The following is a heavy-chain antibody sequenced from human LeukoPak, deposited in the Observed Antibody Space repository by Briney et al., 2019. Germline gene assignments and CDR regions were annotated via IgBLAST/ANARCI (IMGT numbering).Heavy chain of an antibody. Sequence: SQTLSLACAISGDSVSSNSAAWNWIRQSPSRGLERLGRTYYRSKWYNDYAVSVKSRITINPDTSKNQFSLQLNSVTPEDTGVYYCARDGAHQPGGYGDYYFDYWGPGTLVTVSS. D-gene: IGHD5-12*01. CDR3: ARDGAHQPGGYGDYYFDY. V-gene: IGHV6-1*01. CDR1: GDSVSSNSAA. CDR2: TYYRSKWYN. J-gene: IGHJ4*02.